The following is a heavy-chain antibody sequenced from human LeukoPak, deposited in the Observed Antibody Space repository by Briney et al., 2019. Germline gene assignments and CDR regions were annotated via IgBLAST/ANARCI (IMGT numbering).Heavy chain of an antibody. V-gene: IGHV3-9*01. Sequence: GRSLRLSCAASGFTFDDYAMHWVRQAPGKGLEWVSGISWNSGSIGYADSVKGRFTISRDNAKNSLYLQMNSLRAEDTAVYYCARAVVVVAATAYYYYGMDVWGQGTTVTVSS. CDR2: ISWNSGSI. CDR1: GFTFDDYA. J-gene: IGHJ6*02. CDR3: ARAVVVVAATAYYYYGMDV. D-gene: IGHD2-15*01.